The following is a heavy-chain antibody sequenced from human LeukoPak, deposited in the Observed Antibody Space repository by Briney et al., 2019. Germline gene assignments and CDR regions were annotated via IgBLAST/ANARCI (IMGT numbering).Heavy chain of an antibody. CDR3: ARDRDSANYYGSGSYSDAFDI. D-gene: IGHD3-10*01. Sequence: PGGSLRLSCAASGFTFSSYWMTWVRQAPGKGLEWVANIKQDGSEKYYVDSVKGRFTISRDNAKNSLYLQTNSLRAEDTAVYYCARDRDSANYYGSGSYSDAFDIWGQGTMVTVSS. V-gene: IGHV3-7*01. CDR2: IKQDGSEK. CDR1: GFTFSSYW. J-gene: IGHJ3*02.